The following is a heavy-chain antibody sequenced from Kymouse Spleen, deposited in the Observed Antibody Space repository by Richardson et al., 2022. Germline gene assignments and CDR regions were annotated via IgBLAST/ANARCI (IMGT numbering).Heavy chain of an antibody. CDR2: ISWNSGSI. CDR3: AKNYGSGSYYNFYYYYGMDV. CDR1: GFTFDDYA. Sequence: EVQLVESGGGLVQPGRSLRLSCAASGFTFDDYAMHWVRQAPGKGLEWVSGISWNSGSIGYADSVKGRFTISRDNAKNSLYLQMNSLRAEDTALYYCAKNYGSGSYYNFYYYYGMDVWGQGTTVTVSS. D-gene: IGHD3-10*01. V-gene: IGHV3-9*01. J-gene: IGHJ6*02.